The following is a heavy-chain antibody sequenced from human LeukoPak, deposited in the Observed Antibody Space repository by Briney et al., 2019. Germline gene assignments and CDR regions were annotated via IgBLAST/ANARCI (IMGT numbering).Heavy chain of an antibody. V-gene: IGHV3-15*01. CDR2: IKSKTDGGTT. D-gene: IGHD2-15*01. J-gene: IGHJ4*02. Sequence: GGSLRLSCAASGLTFSNAWMSWVRQAPGKGLEWVGRIKSKTDGGTTDYAAPVKGRFTISRDDSKNTLYLQMNSLKTEDTAVYYCTTELVVVAATADFDYWGQGTLVTVSS. CDR1: GLTFSNAW. CDR3: TTELVVVAATADFDY.